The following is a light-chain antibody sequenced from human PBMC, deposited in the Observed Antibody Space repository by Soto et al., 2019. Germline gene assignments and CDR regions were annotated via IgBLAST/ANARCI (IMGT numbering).Light chain of an antibody. J-gene: IGKJ1*01. Sequence: AAVSVAARERRTRCCRASQSVSSNLAWYQQKPGQAPRLLIYDASNRATGIPARFIGSGSGTAFTVSILRLAPEALAVSICQPDGRLMTFAEGTKVDIK. CDR1: QSVSSN. CDR2: DAS. CDR3: QPDGRLMT. V-gene: IGKV3D-11*03.